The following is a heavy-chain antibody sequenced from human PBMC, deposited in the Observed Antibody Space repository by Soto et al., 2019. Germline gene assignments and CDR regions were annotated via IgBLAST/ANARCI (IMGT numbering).Heavy chain of an antibody. J-gene: IGHJ4*02. V-gene: IGHV4-39*02. CDR2: IYYSGST. CDR1: GGPISSSSYY. Sequence: SETLSLTCTVSGGPISSSSYYWGWVRQPPGQGLEWIGNIYYSGSTYYNPSLKSRVTISVDKSKNHFSLKVNSVTAADTAMYYCASASNPTYWGQGTLVTVSS. CDR3: ASASNPTY.